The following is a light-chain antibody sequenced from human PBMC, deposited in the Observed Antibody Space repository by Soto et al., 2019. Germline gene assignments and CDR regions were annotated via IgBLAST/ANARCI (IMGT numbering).Light chain of an antibody. CDR1: QSVSNF. J-gene: IGKJ2*01. CDR2: DVS. Sequence: EIVLTQSPATLSLSPGERAILSCRASQSVSNFLAWYQQKPGQAPRLLIFDVSTRATGVPPRFSGSGSGTDFTLTIIGLEPEDFATYYCLQDYNYPYTFGQGTKLEIK. V-gene: IGKV3-11*01. CDR3: LQDYNYPYT.